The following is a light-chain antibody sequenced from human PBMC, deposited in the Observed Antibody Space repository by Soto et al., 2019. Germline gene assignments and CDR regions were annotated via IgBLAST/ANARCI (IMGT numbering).Light chain of an antibody. CDR3: QQRSNWPLT. V-gene: IGKV3-11*01. J-gene: IGKJ4*01. CDR2: DAS. CDR1: QSVSSY. Sequence: EIVLTRSPATLGLSPGERATLSCRASQSVSSYLAWYQQKPGQAPRLLIYDASNRATGIPARFSGSGSGTDFTLTISSLEPEDFAVYYCQQRSNWPLTFGGGTKVDIK.